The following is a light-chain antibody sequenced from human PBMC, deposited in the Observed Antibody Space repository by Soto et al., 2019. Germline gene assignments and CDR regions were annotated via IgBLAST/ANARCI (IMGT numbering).Light chain of an antibody. CDR3: HHYDESAPIT. J-gene: IGKJ5*01. Sequence: EIVLTQSPGTLSLSPGERAALSCRASQSIGNRYLAWYQQKPGQAPRLLISGASSRAAAIPDRFSGSGSGTDFTLTISRLEPEVFAIYYCHHYDESAPITFGQGTVLEIK. V-gene: IGKV3-20*01. CDR1: QSIGNRY. CDR2: GAS.